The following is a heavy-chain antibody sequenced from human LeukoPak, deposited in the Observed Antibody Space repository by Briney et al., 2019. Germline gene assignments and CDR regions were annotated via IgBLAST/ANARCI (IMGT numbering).Heavy chain of an antibody. CDR3: ARGGDSWSGYSYGMDV. Sequence: GGSLRLSCAASGFSFSSYAMHWVRQAPGKGLEWVAVTSYDGRNEYYADSVKGRFTISRDISKNTLYLQMNSLRPEDTAVYYCARGGDSWSGYSYGMDVWGQGTTVTVSS. D-gene: IGHD3-3*01. CDR2: TSYDGRNE. J-gene: IGHJ6*02. V-gene: IGHV3-30-3*01. CDR1: GFSFSSYA.